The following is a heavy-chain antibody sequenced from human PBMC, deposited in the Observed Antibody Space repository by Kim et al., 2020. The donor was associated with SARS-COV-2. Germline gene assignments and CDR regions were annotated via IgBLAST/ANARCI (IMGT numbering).Heavy chain of an antibody. CDR3: VRGQNDY. CDR2: INPKSGDT. J-gene: IGHJ4*02. V-gene: IGHV1-2*02. Sequence: ASVKVSCKASGYTFTGHPIHWVRQAPGQGLEYMGWINPKSGDTKYVQKFQGRVTMTRDTSISTAYMELSNLRSDDTAVYYCVRGQNDYWGQGTLVTVSS. CDR1: GYTFTGHP.